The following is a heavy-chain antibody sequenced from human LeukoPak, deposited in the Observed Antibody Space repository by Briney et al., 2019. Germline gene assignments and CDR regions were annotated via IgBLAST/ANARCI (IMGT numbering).Heavy chain of an antibody. Sequence: GGSLRLSCAASEFSLRSYAMSWVRQAPGKGLEWVSSINSAGTTYYADSMKGRFIISRDNSKNTLYLQMNSLRVEDTAGYYCAKGDSSAYFYNCDYWGQGTLVTVSS. J-gene: IGHJ4*02. D-gene: IGHD3-22*01. CDR3: AKGDSSAYFYNCDY. V-gene: IGHV3-23*01. CDR2: INSAGTT. CDR1: EFSLRSYA.